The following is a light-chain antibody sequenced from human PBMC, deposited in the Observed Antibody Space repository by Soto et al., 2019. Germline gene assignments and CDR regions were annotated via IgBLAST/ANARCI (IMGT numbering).Light chain of an antibody. CDR2: LNSDGSH. Sequence: QLVLTQSPSASASLGASVKLTCTLSSGHSSYAIAWHQQQPEKGPRYLMKLNSDGSHSKGDGIPDRFSGSSSGAERYLTISRGQSEDEADYYCQTWGTGIQVFGGGTKLTVL. CDR3: QTWGTGIQV. J-gene: IGLJ2*01. V-gene: IGLV4-69*01. CDR1: SGHSSYA.